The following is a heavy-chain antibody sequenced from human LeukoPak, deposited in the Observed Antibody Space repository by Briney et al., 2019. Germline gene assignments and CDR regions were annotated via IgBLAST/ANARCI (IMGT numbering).Heavy chain of an antibody. CDR2: INHSGST. CDR1: GGSFSGYY. CDR3: VREKTGYSYGLRVYYYYYMDG. V-gene: IGHV4-34*01. Sequence: SETLSLTCAVYGGSFSGYYWSWIRQPPGKGLEWIGEINHSGSTNYNPSLKRRVTISLDTSKNPSSLKLCSVTAADTAVYYGVREKTGYSYGLRVYYYYYMDGWGKGTTVTVSS. J-gene: IGHJ6*03. D-gene: IGHD5-18*01.